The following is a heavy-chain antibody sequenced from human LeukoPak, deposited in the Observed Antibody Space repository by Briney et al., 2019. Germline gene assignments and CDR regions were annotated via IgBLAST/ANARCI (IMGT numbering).Heavy chain of an antibody. D-gene: IGHD2-15*01. CDR3: ARGVDCSGGSCYLGLFFDY. V-gene: IGHV1-18*01. CDR2: ISAYNGNT. J-gene: IGHJ4*02. CDR1: GYTFTSYG. Sequence: ASVKVSCKASGYTFTSYGISWVRQAPGQGLEWMGWISAYNGNTNYAQKLQGRVTMTTDTSTRTAYMELRSLRSDDTAVYYCARGVDCSGGSCYLGLFFDYWGQGTLVTVSS.